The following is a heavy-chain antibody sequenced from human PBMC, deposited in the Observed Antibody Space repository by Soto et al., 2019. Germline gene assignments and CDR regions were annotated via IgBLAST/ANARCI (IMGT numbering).Heavy chain of an antibody. CDR3: ARDLSGGNYYYHGLDV. V-gene: IGHV3-21*01. J-gene: IGHJ6*02. CDR2: ITSNSVYE. Sequence: EVQLVESGGGLVKPGGSLRLSCAVSGFTFSDFYMSWVRQAPGKGLEWVSSITSNSVYEYYEDSLKSRITISGDNAKSSLYLHMNSLRADDTAVYYWARDLSGGNYYYHGLDVWGHGTTVTVSS. CDR1: GFTFSDFY. D-gene: IGHD1-26*01.